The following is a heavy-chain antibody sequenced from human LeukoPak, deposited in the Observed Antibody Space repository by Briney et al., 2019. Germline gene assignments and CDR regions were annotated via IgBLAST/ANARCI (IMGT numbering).Heavy chain of an antibody. V-gene: IGHV4-4*09. CDR1: GGSISSYY. Sequence: PSETLSLTCTVSGGSISSYYWSWIRQPPGKGLEWIGYIYTSGSTNYNPSLKSRVTISVDTSKNQFSLKLSSVTAADTAVYYCAGQLELLSWFDPWGQGTLVTVSS. CDR3: AGQLELLSWFDP. D-gene: IGHD1-1*01. CDR2: IYTSGST. J-gene: IGHJ5*02.